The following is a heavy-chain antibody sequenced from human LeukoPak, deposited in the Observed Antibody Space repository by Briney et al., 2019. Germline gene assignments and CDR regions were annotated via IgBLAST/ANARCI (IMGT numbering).Heavy chain of an antibody. CDR3: AREHYYGSGSYYNYYYGMDV. CDR1: GGSISSYY. J-gene: IGHJ6*02. CDR2: IYTSGST. D-gene: IGHD3-10*01. V-gene: IGHV4-4*07. Sequence: PSETLSLTCTVSGGSISSYYWSWIRQPAGKGLEWIGRIYTSGSTNYNPSLKSRVTMSVDTSKNQFSLKLSSVTAVETAVYYCAREHYYGSGSYYNYYYGMDVWGQGTLVTVSS.